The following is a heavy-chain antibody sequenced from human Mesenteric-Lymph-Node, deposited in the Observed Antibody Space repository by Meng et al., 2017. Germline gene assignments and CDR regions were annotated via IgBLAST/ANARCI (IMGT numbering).Heavy chain of an antibody. V-gene: IGHV3-7*01. CDR1: EFTFSDYW. CDR3: AKFGSGTRTAFDY. D-gene: IGHD3-10*01. J-gene: IGHJ4*02. Sequence: GESLKISCAASEFTFSDYWMSWVRQAPGKGLEWVADISQDEGQKRYVDSVRGRFTISSDNDKNSLYLQMNSLGAEDTAIYFCAKFGSGTRTAFDYWGQGTLVTVSS. CDR2: ISQDEGQK.